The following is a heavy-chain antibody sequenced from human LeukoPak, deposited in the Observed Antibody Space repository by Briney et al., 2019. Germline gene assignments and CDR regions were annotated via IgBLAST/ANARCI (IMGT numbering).Heavy chain of an antibody. V-gene: IGHV1-46*01. D-gene: IGHD2-15*01. CDR3: ARSSSGGRGIDY. Sequence: ASVKVSCKASGHTFTGYYMHWVRQAPGQGLEWMGIINPSGGSTSYAQKFQGRVTMTRDTSTSTVYMELSSLRSEDTAVYYCARSSSGGRGIDYWGQVTLVTVSS. CDR1: GHTFTGYY. J-gene: IGHJ4*02. CDR2: INPSGGST.